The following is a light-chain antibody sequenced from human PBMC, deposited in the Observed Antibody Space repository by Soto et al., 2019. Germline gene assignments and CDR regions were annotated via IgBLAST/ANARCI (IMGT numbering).Light chain of an antibody. CDR1: QSISST. V-gene: IGKV3-15*01. CDR2: DAS. J-gene: IGKJ1*01. CDR3: QQDNDRPHT. Sequence: EIVMTQSPATLSVSPGERATLSCRASQSISSTLAWYQLKPGQSPRLLIYDASTRATGIPDRFSGSGSGTDFTLTISSLQSEDFAVYYCQQDNDRPHTFGQGTRVEIK.